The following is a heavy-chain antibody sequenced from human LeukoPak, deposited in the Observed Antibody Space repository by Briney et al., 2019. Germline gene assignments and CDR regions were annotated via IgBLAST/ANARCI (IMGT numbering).Heavy chain of an antibody. D-gene: IGHD3-9*01. CDR3: ARDYDVLTAYPPTQLFDP. CDR1: GDYISSGHYY. CDR2: FYTSGST. V-gene: IGHV4-61*02. J-gene: IGHJ5*02. Sequence: PSETLSLTCTVSGDYISSGHYYWSWIRQPAGKGLEWIGLFYTSGSTNYNPSLQSRVTISVDTSKNQFSLKLNSVTAADTAVYYCARDYDVLTAYPPTQLFDPWGQGTLVTVPS.